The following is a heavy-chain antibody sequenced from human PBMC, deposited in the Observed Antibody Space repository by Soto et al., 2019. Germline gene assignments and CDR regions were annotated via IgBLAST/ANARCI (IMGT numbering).Heavy chain of an antibody. CDR2: ISAYNGNT. V-gene: IGHV1-18*01. CDR1: GYTFTSYG. J-gene: IGHJ6*02. Sequence: ASVKVSCKASGYTFTSYGISWVRQAPGQGLEWMGWISAYNGNTNYAQKLQGRVTMTTDTSTSTAYMELRSLRSDDTAVYYCARSDILTAASPLGTDVWGQGTTVTVYS. CDR3: ARSDILTAASPLGTDV. D-gene: IGHD3-9*01.